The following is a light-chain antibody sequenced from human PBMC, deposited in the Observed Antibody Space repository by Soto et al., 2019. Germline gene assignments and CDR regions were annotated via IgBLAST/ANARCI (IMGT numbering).Light chain of an antibody. V-gene: IGKV1-27*01. CDR3: QKYNSAPLT. Sequence: DVQMTQSPSSLSAFVGDRVTITCRASQGIAPYLAWFQQKPGKVHKLLIYATSTLQSGVPSRFSGSGSGTDFTLTINSLRPEDVGTYYCQKYNSAPLTFGGGTKVEIK. CDR2: ATS. J-gene: IGKJ4*02. CDR1: QGIAPY.